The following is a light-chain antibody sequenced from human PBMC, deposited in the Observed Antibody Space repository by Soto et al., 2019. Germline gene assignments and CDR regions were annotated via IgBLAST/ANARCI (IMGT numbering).Light chain of an antibody. Sequence: QSVLTLPASVSGSPGQSITISCTGTSSDVGGHNYVSWYQQHPGKVPKLIVYEVSFRPSGVSHRFSGSKSGSTASLTISGLQDEDEADYYCSSYSSSSTFYVFGIGTKVTVL. CDR3: SSYSSSSTFYV. CDR1: SSDVGGHNY. V-gene: IGLV2-14*01. CDR2: EVS. J-gene: IGLJ1*01.